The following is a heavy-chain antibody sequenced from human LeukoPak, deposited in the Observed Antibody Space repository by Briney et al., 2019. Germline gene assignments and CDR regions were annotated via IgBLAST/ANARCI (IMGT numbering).Heavy chain of an antibody. J-gene: IGHJ1*01. CDR2: ISSTSSYI. Sequence: PGGSLRLSCTASGFTFSSYSMNWVRQAPGKGLEWVSSISSTSSYIYYADSVKGRFTISRDNAKNSLYLQMNSLRAEDTAVYYCAREGLIVGATIQHWGQGTLVTVSS. D-gene: IGHD1-26*01. V-gene: IGHV3-21*01. CDR1: GFTFSSYS. CDR3: AREGLIVGATIQH.